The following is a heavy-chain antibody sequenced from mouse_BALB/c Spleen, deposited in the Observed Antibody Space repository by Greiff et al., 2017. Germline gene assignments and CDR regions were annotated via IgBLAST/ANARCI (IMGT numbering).Heavy chain of an antibody. V-gene: IGHV5-6-4*01. J-gene: IGHJ2*01. Sequence: EVMLVESGGGLVKPGGSLKLSCAASGFTFSSYTMSWVRQTPEKRLEWVATISSGGSYTYYPDSVKGRFTISRDNAKNNLYLQMSSLKSEDTAMYYCARDQTGTGVFDYWGQGTTLTVSS. CDR2: ISSGGSYT. D-gene: IGHD4-1*01. CDR3: ARDQTGTGVFDY. CDR1: GFTFSSYT.